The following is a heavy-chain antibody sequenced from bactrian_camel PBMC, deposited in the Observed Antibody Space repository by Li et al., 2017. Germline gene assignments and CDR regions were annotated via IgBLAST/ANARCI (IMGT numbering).Heavy chain of an antibody. Sequence: VQLVESGGGSVQAGGSLRLSSAASGVSTRSTRMAWLRQVPGKEREKVARIDSDDSTRYAEFVEGRFTIYKDNGENTLYLQMNSLKPEDTAMYYCAAGPRYFGYCSTVVDRYNSWGQGTQVTVS. CDR2: IDSDDST. V-gene: IGHV3S53*01. CDR3: AAGPRYFGYCSTVVDRYNS. J-gene: IGHJ4*01. CDR1: GVSTRSTR. D-gene: IGHD2*01.